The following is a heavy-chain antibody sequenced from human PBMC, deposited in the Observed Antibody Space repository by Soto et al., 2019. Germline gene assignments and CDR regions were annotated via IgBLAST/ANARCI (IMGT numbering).Heavy chain of an antibody. V-gene: IGHV3-23*01. J-gene: IGHJ4*02. Sequence: SLRLSCAASGFTFSSYAMGWVRQGPGKGLEWVAVVSIGGSTHYADSVRGRFTISRDNSKNTLSLQMNSLTAEHTAVYFCAKRRGAGGHFDYWGKGALVTVSS. CDR1: GFTFSSYA. D-gene: IGHD2-15*01. CDR3: AKRRGAGGHFDY. CDR2: VSIGGST.